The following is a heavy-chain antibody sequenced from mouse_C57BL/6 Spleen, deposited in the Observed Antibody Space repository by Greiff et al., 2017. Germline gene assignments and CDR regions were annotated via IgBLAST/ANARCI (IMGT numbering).Heavy chain of an antibody. Sequence: LVESGASVKISCKASGYSFTGYYMTWVKQSPEKSLEWIGEINPSTGGTTYNQKFKAKATLTVDKSASTAYMQLKSLTSEDSAVYYCARFLYYFDYWGQGTTLTVSS. V-gene: IGHV1-42*01. J-gene: IGHJ2*01. CDR3: ARFLYYFDY. CDR2: INPSTGGT. CDR1: GYSFTGYY.